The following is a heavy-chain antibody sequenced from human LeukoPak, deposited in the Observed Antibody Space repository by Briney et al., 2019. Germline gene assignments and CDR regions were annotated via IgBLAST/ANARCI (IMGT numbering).Heavy chain of an antibody. CDR1: GLTFSNYA. Sequence: PGGSLRLSCAASGLTFSNYAMTWVRQAPGKGLEWVSAITGSGDSTYHADSVKGRFTISRDSSKNTVFLQMNSLRAEDTAVYYCAKRAAAGSGAFDIWDQG. D-gene: IGHD6-13*01. J-gene: IGHJ3*02. CDR2: ITGSGDST. CDR3: AKRAAAGSGAFDI. V-gene: IGHV3-23*01.